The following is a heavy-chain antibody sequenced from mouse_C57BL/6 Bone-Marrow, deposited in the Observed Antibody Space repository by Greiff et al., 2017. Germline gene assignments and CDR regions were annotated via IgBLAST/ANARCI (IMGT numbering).Heavy chain of an antibody. Sequence: EVQLQQSGPELVKPGASVKISCKASGYSFTGYYMNWVKQSPEQSLEWIGEINPSTGGTTYNQKFKAKATLTVDKSSSTAYMQLKSLTSEDSAVYYCARWYYGSPWYFDVWGTGTTVTVSS. V-gene: IGHV1-42*01. CDR3: ARWYYGSPWYFDV. D-gene: IGHD1-1*01. J-gene: IGHJ1*03. CDR1: GYSFTGYY. CDR2: INPSTGGT.